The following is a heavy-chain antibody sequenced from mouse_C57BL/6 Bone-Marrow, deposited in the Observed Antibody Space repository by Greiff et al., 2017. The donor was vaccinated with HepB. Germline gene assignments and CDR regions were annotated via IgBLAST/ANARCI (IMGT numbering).Heavy chain of an antibody. J-gene: IGHJ2*01. CDR1: GYAFTNYL. D-gene: IGHD2-1*01. CDR2: INPGSGGT. CDR3: ARYPIYYGHY. Sequence: VQLQQSGAELVRPGTSVKESCKASGYAFTNYLIEWVKQRPGQGLEWIGVINPGSGGTNYNEKFKGKATLTADKSSSTAYMQLSSLTSEDSAVYFCARYPIYYGHYWGQGTTLTVSS. V-gene: IGHV1-54*01.